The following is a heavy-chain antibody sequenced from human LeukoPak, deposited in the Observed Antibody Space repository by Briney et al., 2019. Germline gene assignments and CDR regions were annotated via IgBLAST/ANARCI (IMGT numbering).Heavy chain of an antibody. CDR3: AREKYVGRLTDY. CDR2: IYPGDSDT. D-gene: IGHD2-15*01. V-gene: IGHV5-51*01. CDR1: GYRFTNYW. J-gene: IGHJ4*02. Sequence: LEECLKISCKGSGYRFTNYWIGSVRQMPGKGLEWMGIIYPGDSDTRYSPSFQGQVTISADRSISTAYLQWSSLKASDTDMYYCAREKYVGRLTDYWGQGTLVTVSS.